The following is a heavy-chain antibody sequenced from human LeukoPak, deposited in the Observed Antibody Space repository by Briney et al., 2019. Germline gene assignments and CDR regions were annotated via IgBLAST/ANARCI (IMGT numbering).Heavy chain of an antibody. CDR2: IYYSGTT. CDR3: ARVLYWSGYYDS. CDR1: GGSISSYY. V-gene: IGHV4-59*01. J-gene: IGHJ4*02. D-gene: IGHD3-3*01. Sequence: PSETLSLTCSVPGGSISSYYWSGGRQPPGKGLGGLGYIYYSGTTHYTPSLKSRVTISVDRSKNQFSLNLSSVTAADTAVYYCARVLYWSGYYDSWGQGTLVTVSS.